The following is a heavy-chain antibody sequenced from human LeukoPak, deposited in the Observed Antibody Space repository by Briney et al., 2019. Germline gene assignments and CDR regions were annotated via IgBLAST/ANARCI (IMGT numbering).Heavy chain of an antibody. CDR1: GYTFTNYY. D-gene: IGHD6-6*01. Sequence: VASVKVSCKASGYTFTNYYMHWVRQAPGQGLEWMGLINPSGGSTSYAQKFQGRVTMTRDTSTSTVYMELSSLRSEDTAVYYCARGPSIAARPYYFDYWGQGTLVTVSS. CDR3: ARGPSIAARPYYFDY. CDR2: INPSGGST. V-gene: IGHV1-46*01. J-gene: IGHJ4*02.